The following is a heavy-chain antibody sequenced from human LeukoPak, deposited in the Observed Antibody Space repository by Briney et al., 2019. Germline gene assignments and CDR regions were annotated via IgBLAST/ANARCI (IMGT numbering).Heavy chain of an antibody. V-gene: IGHV2-5*02. J-gene: IGHJ1*01. D-gene: IGHD3-22*01. CDR3: AQNSRNFYDSSGYYHEYFQY. Sequence: SGPTLVNPTQTLTLTCTFSGFSLTTSGVGVGWVRQPPGKALEWLALIYWDDEKRFSPSLRSRLAITKDTSKNQVVLTMTNMDSVDTATYFCAQNSRNFYDSSGYYHEYFQYWGQGTLVTISS. CDR1: GFSLTTSGVG. CDR2: IYWDDEK.